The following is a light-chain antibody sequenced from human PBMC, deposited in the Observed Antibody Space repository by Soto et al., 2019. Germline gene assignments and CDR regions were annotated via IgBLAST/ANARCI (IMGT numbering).Light chain of an antibody. V-gene: IGKV3-20*01. Sequence: EIVLTQSPGTLSLTPGKRGTLSCRASQSISSSYLAWYQQRPGQAPRLLIYGASGRATGIPDRFSGSGSGTDFTLTSSSRQSEDFAVYYCQQYNNWSFGQGTRLEIK. CDR1: QSISSSY. CDR3: QQYNNWS. CDR2: GAS. J-gene: IGKJ5*01.